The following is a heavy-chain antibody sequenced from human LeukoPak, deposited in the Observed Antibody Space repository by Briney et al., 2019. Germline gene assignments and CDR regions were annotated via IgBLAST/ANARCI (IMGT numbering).Heavy chain of an antibody. CDR3: ARDCDSSGINWFDP. CDR1: GGSISSRSYY. D-gene: IGHD6-25*01. J-gene: IGHJ5*02. V-gene: IGHV4-39*07. CDR2: IYYSGST. Sequence: ASETLSLTCTVSGGSISSRSYYWGWIRQSPGKGLERIGSIYYSGSTYYNPSLKSRVTISVDTSKNQFSLKLRSLTAADTAVYYCARDCDSSGINWFDPWGQGTLVTVSS.